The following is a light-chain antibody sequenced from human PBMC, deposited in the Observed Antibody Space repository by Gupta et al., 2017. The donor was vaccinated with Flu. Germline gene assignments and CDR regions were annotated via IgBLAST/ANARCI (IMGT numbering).Light chain of an antibody. V-gene: IGKV1-39*01. CDR1: QNITTF. CDR2: AAS. Sequence: DIQMTQSPSSLSASVGDRVTITCRASQNITTFLNWYQQKSGMAPKFLIYAASTLQNGVPSRFNGGGSGTDFTLSITSLQPEDFASYYCHQCVSMPYTFGGGTKVEFK. J-gene: IGKJ4*01. CDR3: HQCVSMPYT.